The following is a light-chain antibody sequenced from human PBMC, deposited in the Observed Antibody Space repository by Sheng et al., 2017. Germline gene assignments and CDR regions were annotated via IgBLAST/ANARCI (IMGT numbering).Light chain of an antibody. CDR2: GAS. CDR3: QEYYNWPPYT. Sequence: EIVLTQSPATLSLSPGDGATLSCRASQTVSSNLAWYQQKPGQAPRLLIYGASTRATGIPARFSGSGSGTEFTLTINSLQSEDFAVYYCQEYYNWPPYTFGQGTKLEIK. J-gene: IGKJ2*01. CDR1: QTVSSN. V-gene: IGKV3-15*01.